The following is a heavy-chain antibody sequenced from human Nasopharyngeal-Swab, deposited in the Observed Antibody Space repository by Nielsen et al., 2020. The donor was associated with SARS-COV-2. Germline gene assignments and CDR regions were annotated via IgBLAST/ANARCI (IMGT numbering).Heavy chain of an antibody. CDR2: INTDGRRT. Sequence: GGSLRLSCAASGFSFSTFWMHWVRQVPGEGLVWVSRINTDGRRTNYAESVKGRFTISRDNVKNMPYLQMNNLRPEDTAVYYCARDLGGFGGYWGQGTLATVSS. CDR3: ARDLGGFGGY. V-gene: IGHV3-74*01. J-gene: IGHJ4*02. D-gene: IGHD4-23*01. CDR1: GFSFSTFW.